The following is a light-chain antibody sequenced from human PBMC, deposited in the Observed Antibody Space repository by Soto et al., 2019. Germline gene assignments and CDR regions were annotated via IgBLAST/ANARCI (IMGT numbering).Light chain of an antibody. CDR1: QTVSITY. Sequence: VLTQSPGTLSLSLGESATLSCRASQTVSITYLLWYQKKPDQAPRLLIFGASKRATGIPDRFSGSGSGRDFTLTISGLEPEDFAVYYCQQYGSSPLLSFGQGTRLEIK. J-gene: IGKJ5*01. CDR3: QQYGSSPLLS. V-gene: IGKV3-20*01. CDR2: GAS.